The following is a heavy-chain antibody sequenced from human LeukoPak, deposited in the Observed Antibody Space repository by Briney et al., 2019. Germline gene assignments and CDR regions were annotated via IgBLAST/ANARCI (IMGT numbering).Heavy chain of an antibody. V-gene: IGHV1-2*02. CDR1: GYTYTGHY. D-gene: IGHD6-6*01. CDR2: INPNSGGT. Sequence: GASVKVSCKASGYTYTGHYMHWVRQPPGQALEWMGWINPNSGGTNYAQKFQGRVTMTRDTSISTAYMELSRLRSDDTAVYYCARPNEYSSSSGAFDIWGQGTIVTVSS. CDR3: ARPNEYSSSSGAFDI. J-gene: IGHJ3*02.